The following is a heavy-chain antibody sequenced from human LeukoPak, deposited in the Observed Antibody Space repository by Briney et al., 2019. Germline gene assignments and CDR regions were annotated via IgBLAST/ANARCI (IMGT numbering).Heavy chain of an antibody. CDR1: GFTVSTNF. V-gene: IGHV3-11*04. D-gene: IGHD2-2*01. CDR3: ARDPRCSSMSCYRSSFYGMDV. J-gene: IGHJ6*02. Sequence: GGSLRLSCAGSGFTVSTNFMSWVRQAPGKGLEWVSYISSSGSSIYYADSVKGRFTISRDNAKNSLYLQMNSLRAEDTAVYYCARDPRCSSMSCYRSSFYGMDVWGQGTTVTVSS. CDR2: ISSSGSSI.